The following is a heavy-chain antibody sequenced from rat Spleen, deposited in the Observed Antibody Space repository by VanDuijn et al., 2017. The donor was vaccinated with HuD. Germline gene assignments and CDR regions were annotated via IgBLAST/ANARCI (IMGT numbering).Heavy chain of an antibody. CDR3: ARTNNPYFYVMDA. V-gene: IGHV3-3*01. CDR2: INSAGST. D-gene: IGHD3-4*01. Sequence: EVQLLESGPGLVKPSQSLSLTCSVTGYSITSSSRWNWIRKFPGNELEWMGYINSAGSTKYNPSLKSRFSITRDTSKNQFFLQVNSVNTEDTATYYCARTNNPYFYVMDAWGQGASVTVSS. CDR1: GYSITSSSR. J-gene: IGHJ4*01.